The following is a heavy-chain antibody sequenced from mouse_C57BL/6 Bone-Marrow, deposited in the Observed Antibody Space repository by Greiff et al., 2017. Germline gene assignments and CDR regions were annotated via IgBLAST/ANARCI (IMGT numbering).Heavy chain of an antibody. CDR1: GYSITSGYY. J-gene: IGHJ2*01. Sequence: EVKLEESGPGLVKPSQSLSLTCSVTGYSITSGYYWNWIRQFPGNKLEWMGYISYDGSNNYNPSLKNRISITRDTSKNQFFLKLNSVTTEDTATYYCARGRGSSPYYFDYWGQGTTLTVSS. CDR3: ARGRGSSPYYFDY. V-gene: IGHV3-6*01. CDR2: ISYDGSN. D-gene: IGHD1-1*01.